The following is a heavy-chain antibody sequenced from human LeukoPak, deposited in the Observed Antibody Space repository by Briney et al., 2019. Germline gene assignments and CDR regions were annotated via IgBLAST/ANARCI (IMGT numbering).Heavy chain of an antibody. CDR3: ARYYYDSSGYPLDY. V-gene: IGHV1-18*01. CDR1: GYTFTSYG. D-gene: IGHD3-22*01. CDR2: ISVYNGNT. J-gene: IGHJ4*02. Sequence: ASVTVSCKASGYTFTSYGISWVRQAPGQGLEWMGWISVYNGNTNYAQKLQGRVTMTTDTSTSTAYMELRSLRSDDTAVYYCARYYYDSSGYPLDYWGQGTLVTVSS.